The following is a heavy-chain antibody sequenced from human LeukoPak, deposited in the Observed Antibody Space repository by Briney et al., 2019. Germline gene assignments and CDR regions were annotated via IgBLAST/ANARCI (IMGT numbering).Heavy chain of an antibody. CDR2: IYVGGST. D-gene: IGHD2-2*01. J-gene: IGHJ4*02. CDR1: GFTVSSNY. CDR3: ARDHRNAGVFDY. V-gene: IGHV3-53*01. Sequence: PGGSLRLSCAASGFTVSSNYVSWVRQAPGKGLEWLSVIYVGGSTFYADSVKGRFTISRDNSKNTLYLQMNSLRADDTAVYYCARDHRNAGVFDYWGQGTLVTVSS.